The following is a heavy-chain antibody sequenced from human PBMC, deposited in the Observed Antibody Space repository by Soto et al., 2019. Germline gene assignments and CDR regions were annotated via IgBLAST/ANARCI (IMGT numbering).Heavy chain of an antibody. CDR1: GDSISSYC. CDR3: ARAGYGSVSYFAY. CDR2: IFKTGST. V-gene: IGHV4-59*01. D-gene: IGHD3-10*01. Sequence: SETLRLTCAVSGDSISSYCWSWIRQPPGKGLEWIGYIFKTGSTNYNPSLKSRLTISVDTSKNQFSLKLSSMTAADTAVYYCARAGYGSVSYFAYWGQGTPVTVS. J-gene: IGHJ4*02.